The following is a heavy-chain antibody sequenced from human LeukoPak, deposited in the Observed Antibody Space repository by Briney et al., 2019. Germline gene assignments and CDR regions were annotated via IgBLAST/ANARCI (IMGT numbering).Heavy chain of an antibody. V-gene: IGHV4-34*01. CDR2: INHSGST. J-gene: IGHJ4*02. CDR3: AGTRRVTMVRGVLRY. CDR1: GGSISNYY. Sequence: SETLSLTCTVSGGSISNYYWSWIRQPPGKGLEWIGEINHSGSTNYNPSLKSRVTISVDTSKNQFSLKLSSVTAADTAVYYCAGTRRVTMVRGVLRYWGQGTLVTVSS. D-gene: IGHD3-10*01.